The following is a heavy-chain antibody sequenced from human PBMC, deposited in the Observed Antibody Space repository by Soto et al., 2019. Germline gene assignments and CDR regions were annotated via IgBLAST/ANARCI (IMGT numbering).Heavy chain of an antibody. CDR2: SNYGGPT. Sequence: WETLSLTCTVSGGAINSTVYYWGWIRQPPGKGLEWIGSSNYGGPTYYSPSLQSRVTISLDTAKNQFSLKLSSVTAADTAVYYCARPVEELAPGYYGMDVWGQGTTVTVSS. CDR3: ARPVEELAPGYYGMDV. J-gene: IGHJ6*02. V-gene: IGHV4-39*01. CDR1: GGAINSTVYY. D-gene: IGHD1-1*01.